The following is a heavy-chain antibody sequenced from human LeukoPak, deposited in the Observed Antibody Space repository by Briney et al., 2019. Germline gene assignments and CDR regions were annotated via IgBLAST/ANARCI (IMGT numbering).Heavy chain of an antibody. J-gene: IGHJ3*02. Sequence: RPGGSLSLSCAASGFTFDDYGMSWVRQAPGKGLEWVSGINWNGGSTGYADSVKGRFTISRDNAKNSLYLQMNSLRAEDTALYYCARDHYYDSLWGAFDIWGQGTMVTVSS. D-gene: IGHD3-22*01. V-gene: IGHV3-20*04. CDR2: INWNGGST. CDR1: GFTFDDYG. CDR3: ARDHYYDSLWGAFDI.